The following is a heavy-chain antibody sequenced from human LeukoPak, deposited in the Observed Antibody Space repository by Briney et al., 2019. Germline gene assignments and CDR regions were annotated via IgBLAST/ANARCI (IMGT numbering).Heavy chain of an antibody. CDR3: AKSPSSWKFDD. Sequence: PGGSLRLSCAASRFIFSSYAMNWVRQAPGKGLEWISAISGSGEITYYADSVKGRFTISRDNSENTLYLQMNSLRAEDTAVYYCAKSPSSWKFDDWGQGTLVTVSS. CDR2: ISGSGEIT. D-gene: IGHD6-13*01. CDR1: RFIFSSYA. V-gene: IGHV3-23*01. J-gene: IGHJ4*02.